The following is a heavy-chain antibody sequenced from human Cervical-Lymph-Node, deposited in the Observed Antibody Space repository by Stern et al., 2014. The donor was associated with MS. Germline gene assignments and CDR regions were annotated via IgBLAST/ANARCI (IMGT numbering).Heavy chain of an antibody. CDR3: ARGGYCSSTSCYTDYYYYGMDV. CDR1: GFTFSSYD. V-gene: IGHV3-13*01. CDR2: IGTAGDT. Sequence: EVQLVESGGGLVQPGGSLRLSCAASGFTFSSYDMHWVRQATGKGLEWVSAIGTAGDTYFPVCVKGRFTISRENAKNSLYLQMNSLRAGDTAVYYCARGGYCSSTSCYTDYYYYGMDVWGQGTTVTVSS. D-gene: IGHD2-2*02. J-gene: IGHJ6*02.